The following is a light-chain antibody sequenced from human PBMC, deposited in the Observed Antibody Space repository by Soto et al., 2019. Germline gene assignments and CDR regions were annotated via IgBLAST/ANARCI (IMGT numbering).Light chain of an antibody. J-gene: IGKJ1*01. CDR2: GAS. V-gene: IGKV3-20*01. Sequence: IVLTHSPGTLSLSPGERATLSCRASQSVSSNYITWYQQKPGQAPRRLIFGASSRATGIPDRFSGSGSGTDFTLTISRLEPEDFAVYYCQQYGSSPSTFGQGTKVDIK. CDR3: QQYGSSPST. CDR1: QSVSSNY.